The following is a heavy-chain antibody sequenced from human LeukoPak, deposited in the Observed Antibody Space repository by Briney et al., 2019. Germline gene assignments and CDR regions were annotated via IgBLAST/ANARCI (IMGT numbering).Heavy chain of an antibody. CDR1: GYSFTSYW. D-gene: IGHD6-19*01. Sequence: GESLKISGKGSGYSFTSYWVGWVRQMPGKGLEWMEIIYPDDSDTRYSPSFQGQVTISADNAISTAYLQWSSLNASDTAMYYCARHPAIAVAEFNVDYWGQGTLVTVTS. CDR3: ARHPAIAVAEFNVDY. V-gene: IGHV5-51*01. CDR2: IYPDDSDT. J-gene: IGHJ4*02.